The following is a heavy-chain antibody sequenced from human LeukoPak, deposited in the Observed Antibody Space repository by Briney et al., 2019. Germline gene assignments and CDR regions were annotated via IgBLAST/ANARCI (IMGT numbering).Heavy chain of an antibody. J-gene: IGHJ4*02. CDR3: ARSQENYYGSGSYHPYYFDY. CDR2: ISSSGSMI. Sequence: GGSLRLSCAASGFTFSDYYMTWIRQAPGKGLEWVSYISSSGSMIYYADSVKGRFTISRDNTKNTLYLQTNSLRAEDTAVYYCARSQENYYGSGSYHPYYFDYWGQGTLVTVSS. CDR1: GFTFSDYY. V-gene: IGHV3-11*04. D-gene: IGHD3-10*01.